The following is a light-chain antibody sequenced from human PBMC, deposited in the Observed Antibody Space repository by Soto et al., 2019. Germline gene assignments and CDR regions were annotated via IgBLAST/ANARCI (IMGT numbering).Light chain of an antibody. J-gene: IGKJ1*01. Sequence: DTQMTQYPSTLSGSVGDRVTITCRASQTICRWLAWYQQKLGKAPKLMIYKASTLKSGVPTRFSRSGSGTEFTLTISSLQPDDFATYYCQHYNSYSEAVGQGTKVDIK. CDR3: QHYNSYSEA. CDR2: KAS. CDR1: QTICRW. V-gene: IGKV1-5*03.